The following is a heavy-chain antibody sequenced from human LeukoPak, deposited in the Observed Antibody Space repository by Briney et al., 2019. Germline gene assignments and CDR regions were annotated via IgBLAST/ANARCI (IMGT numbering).Heavy chain of an antibody. J-gene: IGHJ4*02. D-gene: IGHD3-10*01. CDR3: AKDKGSYWYYFDY. Sequence: GGSLRLSCAASGFTFDDYAMHWVRQAPGKGLEWVSLISWDGGSTYYADSVKGRFTISRDNSKNSLYLQMNSLRAEDTALYYCAKDKGSYWYYFDYWGQGTLVTVSS. V-gene: IGHV3-43D*03. CDR2: ISWDGGST. CDR1: GFTFDDYA.